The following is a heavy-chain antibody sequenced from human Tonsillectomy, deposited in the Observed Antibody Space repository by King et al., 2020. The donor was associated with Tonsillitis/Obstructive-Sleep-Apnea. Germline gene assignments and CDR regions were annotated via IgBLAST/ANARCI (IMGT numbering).Heavy chain of an antibody. CDR2: IYYSGST. CDR3: ARDKGSGYYYSIDY. J-gene: IGHJ4*02. CDR1: GGSISSYY. V-gene: IGHV4-59*01. D-gene: IGHD3-22*01. Sequence: QLQESGPGLVKPSETLSLTCTVSGGSISSYYWSWIRQPPGKGLEWIGYIYYSGSTNYNPSLKSRVTISVDTSKNQFSLKLSSVTAADTAVYYCARDKGSGYYYSIDYWGQGTLVTFSS.